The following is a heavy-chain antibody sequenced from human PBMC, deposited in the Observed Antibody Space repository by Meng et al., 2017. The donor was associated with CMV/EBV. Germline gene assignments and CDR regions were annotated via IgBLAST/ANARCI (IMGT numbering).Heavy chain of an antibody. D-gene: IGHD3-22*01. CDR3: ARVPQGFDDSSGYYFGY. J-gene: IGHJ4*02. CDR1: GYTFTSYD. Sequence: ASVKVSCKASGYTFTSYDINWVRQATGQGLEWMGWMNPNSGNTGYAQKFQGRVTMTRNTSISTAYMELSSLRSEDTAVYYCARVPQGFDDSSGYYFGYWGQGTLVTVSS. CDR2: MNPNSGNT. V-gene: IGHV1-8*01.